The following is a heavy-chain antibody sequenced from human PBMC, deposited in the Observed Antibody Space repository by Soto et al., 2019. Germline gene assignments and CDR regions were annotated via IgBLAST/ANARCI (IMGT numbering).Heavy chain of an antibody. CDR2: INSDGSTI. CDR3: TSDRGYPTAFDP. D-gene: IGHD3-10*01. CDR1: GFTFGPFW. V-gene: IGHV3-74*01. Sequence: PGGSLRVSCATSGFTFGPFWMHWVRQAPGKGLVWLSHINSDGSTIVYADSVKGRFTISRDNAKNKLYLQMNSLRVEDTAVYYCTSDRGYPTAFDPWGKGTMVTVSS. J-gene: IGHJ3*01.